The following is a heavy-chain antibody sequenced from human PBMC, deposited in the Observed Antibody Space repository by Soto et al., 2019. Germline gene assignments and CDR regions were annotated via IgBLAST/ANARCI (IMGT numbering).Heavy chain of an antibody. D-gene: IGHD3-10*01. CDR2: INAGNGNT. CDR1: GYAFTSYA. CDR3: ARVGITMVRDAFDI. Sequence: ASVEVSSKASGYAFTSYAMHWVRQAPGQRLEWMGWINAGNGNTKYSQKFQGRVTITRDTSASTAYMELSSLRSEDTAVYYCARVGITMVRDAFDIWGQGTMVTVSS. J-gene: IGHJ3*02. V-gene: IGHV1-3*01.